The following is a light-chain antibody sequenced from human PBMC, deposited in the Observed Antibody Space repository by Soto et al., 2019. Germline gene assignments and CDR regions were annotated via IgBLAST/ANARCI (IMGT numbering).Light chain of an antibody. CDR3: LQDYNYPRT. CDR2: DAS. V-gene: IGKV3-15*01. CDR1: QSVSSN. Sequence: EIVMTQSPASLSVSPGERATLSCRASQSVSSNFAWYQQKPGQAPRLLIYDASTRATGVPARFSGSGSGTDFILTISSLQSEDFATYYCLQDYNYPRTFGQGTKVDIK. J-gene: IGKJ1*01.